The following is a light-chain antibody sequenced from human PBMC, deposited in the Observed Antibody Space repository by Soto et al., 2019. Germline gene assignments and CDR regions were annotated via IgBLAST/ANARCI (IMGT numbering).Light chain of an antibody. CDR2: CAS. Sequence: EIMMTQSPATLSVSPGERSTLTCRASQSVTNNLALYPQKTGQAPMFLIYCASTRATGIPARFSGSGSGTEFTITISSLQSEDGAVYCCQQYDNWPLTFGGGTKV. V-gene: IGKV3-15*01. J-gene: IGKJ4*01. CDR3: QQYDNWPLT. CDR1: QSVTNN.